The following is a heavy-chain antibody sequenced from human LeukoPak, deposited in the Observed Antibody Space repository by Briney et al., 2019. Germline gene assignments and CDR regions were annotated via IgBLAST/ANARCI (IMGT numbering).Heavy chain of an antibody. J-gene: IGHJ4*02. CDR3: ARDLLWFGSLLDY. V-gene: IGHV3-23*01. D-gene: IGHD3-10*01. Sequence: GGSLRLSCAASGFTFSSYGMSWVRQAPGKGLEWVSAISGSGGSTYYADSVKGRFTISRDNSKNTLYLQMNSLRAEDTAVYYCARDLLWFGSLLDYWGQGTLVTVSS. CDR1: GFTFSSYG. CDR2: ISGSGGST.